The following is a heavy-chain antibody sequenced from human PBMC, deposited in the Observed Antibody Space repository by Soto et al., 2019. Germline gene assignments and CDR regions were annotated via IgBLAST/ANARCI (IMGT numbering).Heavy chain of an antibody. CDR1: GGTFSSYA. CDR3: ARGHPMITFGGVID. Sequence: ASVKVSCKASGGTFSSYAISWVRQAPGQGLEWMGGIIPIFGTANYAQKFQGRVTITADESTSTAYMELSSLRSEDTAVYYCARGHPMITFGGVIDWGQGTLVTVSS. J-gene: IGHJ4*02. V-gene: IGHV1-69*13. D-gene: IGHD3-16*02. CDR2: IIPIFGTA.